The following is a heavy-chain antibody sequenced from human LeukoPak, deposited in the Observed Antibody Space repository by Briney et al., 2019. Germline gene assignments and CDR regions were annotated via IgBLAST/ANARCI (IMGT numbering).Heavy chain of an antibody. CDR2: IYYSGST. CDR1: GYSISSSSYY. V-gene: IGHV4-39*01. D-gene: IGHD2-21*02. CDR3: ARRSVGDSGYDAFDI. Sequence: SETLSLTCAVSGYSISSSSYYWGWIRQPPGKGLEWIGSIYYSGSTYYNPSLKSRVTLSVDTSKNQFSLKLSSVTVADTAVYYCARRSVGDSGYDAFDIWGQGTMVTVSS. J-gene: IGHJ3*02.